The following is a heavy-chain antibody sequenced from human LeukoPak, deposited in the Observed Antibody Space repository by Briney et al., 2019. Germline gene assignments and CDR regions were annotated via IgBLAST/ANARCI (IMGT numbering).Heavy chain of an antibody. D-gene: IGHD3-10*01. J-gene: IGHJ3*02. CDR1: GGSISSSSYY. Sequence: SETLSLTCTVSGGSISSSSYYWGWIRQPPGKGLEWIGSIYYSGSTYYNPSLKSRVTISVDTSKNQYSLKLSSVTAADTAVYYCARDAYKYYYGSGGIAFDIWGQGTMVTVSS. CDR2: IYYSGST. V-gene: IGHV4-39*07. CDR3: ARDAYKYYYGSGGIAFDI.